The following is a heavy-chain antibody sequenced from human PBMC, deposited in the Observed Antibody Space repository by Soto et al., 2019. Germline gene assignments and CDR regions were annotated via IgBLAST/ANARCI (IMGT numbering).Heavy chain of an antibody. CDR3: ARVAYGNGWIFDY. CDR1: GFTFSSYW. V-gene: IGHV3-7*01. Sequence: GGSLRLSCAASGFTFSSYWMIWVRQAPGKGLEWVANIKQDGSEKYYVDSVKGRFTLSRDNAKNSLQLQMNSLRAEDTAIYFCARVAYGNGWIFDYWGQGTLVTVSS. D-gene: IGHD6-19*01. CDR2: IKQDGSEK. J-gene: IGHJ4*01.